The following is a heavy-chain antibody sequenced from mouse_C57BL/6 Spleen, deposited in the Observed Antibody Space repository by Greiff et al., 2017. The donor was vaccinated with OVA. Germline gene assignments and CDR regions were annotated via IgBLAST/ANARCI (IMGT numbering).Heavy chain of an antibody. Sequence: EVKLQQSGAELVRPGASVKLSCTASGFNIKDYYMHWVKQRPEQGLEWIGRIDPEDGDTEYAPKFQGKATMTADTSSNTAYLQLSSLTSEDTAVYYCAYYSNYYAMDYWGQGTSVTVSS. J-gene: IGHJ4*01. V-gene: IGHV14-1*01. CDR2: IDPEDGDT. CDR1: GFNIKDYY. D-gene: IGHD2-5*01. CDR3: AYYSNYYAMDY.